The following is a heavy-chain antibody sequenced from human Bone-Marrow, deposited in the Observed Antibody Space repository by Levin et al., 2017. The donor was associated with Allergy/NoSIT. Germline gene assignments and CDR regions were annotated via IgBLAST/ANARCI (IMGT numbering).Heavy chain of an antibody. CDR2: IIPIFATP. CDR1: GGTFSSYA. J-gene: IGHJ6*02. CDR3: AREYNWNGNYYGMDV. V-gene: IGHV1-69*13. D-gene: IGHD1-1*01. Sequence: ASVKVSCKASGGTFSSYAISWMRQAPGQGLEWMGGIIPIFATPNYAQKFQGKVTITADESTNTAYMELSSLRFEDTAVYYCAREYNWNGNYYGMDVWGQGTTVTVSS.